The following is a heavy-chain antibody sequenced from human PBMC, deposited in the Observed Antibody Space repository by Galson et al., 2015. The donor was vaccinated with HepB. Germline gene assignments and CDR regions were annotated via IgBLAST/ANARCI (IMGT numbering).Heavy chain of an antibody. J-gene: IGHJ4*02. CDR1: GFTFGSHA. Sequence: SLRLSCAASGFTFGSHAMTWVRQAPGQGLESVSIVSGSADITSYADSVKGRFTISRDNSTNTLYLQLSSLRPEDTAVYYCAVQTCTMPGCWGQGTLVTVSS. CDR3: AVQTCTMPGC. CDR2: VSGSADIT. D-gene: IGHD2-2*01. V-gene: IGHV3-23*01.